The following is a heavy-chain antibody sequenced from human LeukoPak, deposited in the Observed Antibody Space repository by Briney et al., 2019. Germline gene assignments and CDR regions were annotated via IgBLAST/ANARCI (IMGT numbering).Heavy chain of an antibody. Sequence: PGGSLRLSCAASGFTFSSYEMNWVRQAPGKGLEWVSYISGSGITIHYADSVKGRSTISRDNAKNSLYLQMNSLRAEDTAVYHCARERVTTGGDAFDIWGQGTMVTVSS. V-gene: IGHV3-48*03. D-gene: IGHD4-17*01. J-gene: IGHJ3*02. CDR1: GFTFSSYE. CDR3: ARERVTTGGDAFDI. CDR2: ISGSGITI.